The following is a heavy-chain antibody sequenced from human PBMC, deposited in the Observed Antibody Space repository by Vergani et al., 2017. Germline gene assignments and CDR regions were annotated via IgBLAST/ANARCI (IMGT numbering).Heavy chain of an antibody. CDR2: FKPNSGGT. D-gene: IGHD3-16*01. CDR1: GYTFIGYY. CDR3: ASGNTFGMTDAFDI. J-gene: IGHJ3*02. V-gene: IGHV1-2*02. Sequence: QVQLVQSGAEVKKPGASVKVSCKASGYTFIGYYIHWVRQAPGQGLEWMGWFKPNSGGTKYAQKFQGRVTMTWDTSITTAYMELSRLRSDDTALYYCASGNTFGMTDAFDIWGQGTMVTVSS.